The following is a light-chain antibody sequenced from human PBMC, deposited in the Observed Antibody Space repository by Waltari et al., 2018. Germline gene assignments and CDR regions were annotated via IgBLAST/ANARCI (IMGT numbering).Light chain of an antibody. CDR2: WAS. J-gene: IGKJ1*01. Sequence: DIVMTQSPESLTVSLGERATIHCKSSQTILLSSDKENYLAWYQQKLGQPPKLLSRWASTREPGVADRFRGSGAGTDFTLTISSLQAEDVAVYYCHQYSSTPWTFGQGTKVEVK. V-gene: IGKV4-1*01. CDR3: HQYSSTPWT. CDR1: QTILLSSDKENY.